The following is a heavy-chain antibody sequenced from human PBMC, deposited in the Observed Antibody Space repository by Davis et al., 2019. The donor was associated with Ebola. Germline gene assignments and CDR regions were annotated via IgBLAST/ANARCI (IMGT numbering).Heavy chain of an antibody. Sequence: ASVKVSCKGSGYSFTSYGISWVRQAPGQGLEWMGWISAYNGNTNYAQKLQGRVTMTTDTSTSTADMELRSLRSDDTAVYYCARDRSAYSYVSDYWGQGTLVTVSS. CDR1: GYSFTSYG. CDR2: ISAYNGNT. V-gene: IGHV1-18*01. D-gene: IGHD5-18*01. CDR3: ARDRSAYSYVSDY. J-gene: IGHJ4*02.